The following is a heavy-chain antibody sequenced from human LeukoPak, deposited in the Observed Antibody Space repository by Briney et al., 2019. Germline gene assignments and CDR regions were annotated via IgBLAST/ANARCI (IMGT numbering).Heavy chain of an antibody. J-gene: IGHJ5*02. V-gene: IGHV3-30*18. Sequence: GRSLRLSCAASGFTFSSYGMHWVRQAPGTGLEWVAVISYDGSNKYYADSVKGRFTISRDNSKNTLYLQMNSMRAEDTAVYYCAKAYYYGSGTPFDPWGQGTLVTVSS. D-gene: IGHD3-10*01. CDR2: ISYDGSNK. CDR1: GFTFSSYG. CDR3: AKAYYYGSGTPFDP.